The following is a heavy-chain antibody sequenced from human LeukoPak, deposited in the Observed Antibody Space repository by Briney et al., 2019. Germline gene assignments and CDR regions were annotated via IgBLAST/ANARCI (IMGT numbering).Heavy chain of an antibody. CDR3: ARGPRIAAAGTQYYFDY. V-gene: IGHV1-69*01. CDR1: GGTFSSCA. Sequence: SVKVSCKASGGTFSSCAISWVRQAPGQGLGWIGGIIPIFGSSNYAQKIQGRVTITADESTGTAYMELSRLRSEDTAVYYCARGPRIAAAGTQYYFDYWGQGTLVTVSS. J-gene: IGHJ4*02. D-gene: IGHD6-13*01. CDR2: IIPIFGSS.